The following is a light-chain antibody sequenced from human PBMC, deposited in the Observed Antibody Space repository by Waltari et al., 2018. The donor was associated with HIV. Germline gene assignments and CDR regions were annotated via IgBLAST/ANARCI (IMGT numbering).Light chain of an antibody. Sequence: QAVLTQPPSASASSGQKITIPCSGGDSNVGSHYFSWYHQFPGGAPKLLLYKNNQRSSGVPDRFSGSKSGTSASLTISGLRSEDEGIYFCGVWDDNLRGVFGGGTRLTVL. V-gene: IGLV1-47*01. CDR1: DSNVGSHY. CDR2: KNN. CDR3: GVWDDNLRGV. J-gene: IGLJ2*01.